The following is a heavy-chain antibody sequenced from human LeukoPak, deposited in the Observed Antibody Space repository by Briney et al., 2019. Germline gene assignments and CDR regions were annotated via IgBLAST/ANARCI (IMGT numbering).Heavy chain of an antibody. D-gene: IGHD2-8*01. CDR2: IRNSGSST. CDR3: AKELYGNPSGY. V-gene: IGHV3-23*01. CDR1: GFTFSSYA. J-gene: IGHJ4*02. Sequence: GGSLRLSCAASGFTFSSYAMSWVRQAPGKGLEWVSAIRNSGSSTHYADSVKGRFTTSRDNAKNTLFLQMSSLRAGDTALYYCAKELYGNPSGYWGQGTRVTVSS.